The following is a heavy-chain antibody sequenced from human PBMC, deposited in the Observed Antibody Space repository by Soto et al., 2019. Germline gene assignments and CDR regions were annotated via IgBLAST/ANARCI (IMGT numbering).Heavy chain of an antibody. CDR2: ISYDGSNK. CDR1: GFTFSSYG. Sequence: QVQLVESGGGVVQPGRSLRLSCAASGFTFSSYGMHWVRQAAGKGLEWVAVISYDGSNKYYADSVKGRFTISRDNSKNTLYLQMNSLRAEDTAVYYCAKDRRRDGHILVVTAILDYWGQGTLVTVSS. J-gene: IGHJ4*02. CDR3: AKDRRRDGHILVVTAILDY. D-gene: IGHD2-21*02. V-gene: IGHV3-30*18.